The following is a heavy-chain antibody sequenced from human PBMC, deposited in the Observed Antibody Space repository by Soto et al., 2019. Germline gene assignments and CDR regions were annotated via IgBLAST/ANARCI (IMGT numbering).Heavy chain of an antibody. CDR1: GFTFSNYV. D-gene: IGHD3-10*01. V-gene: IGHV3-23*01. CDR3: AKPLYRGLMDV. J-gene: IGHJ6*04. Sequence: GGSLRLSCAASGFTFSNYVMNWVRQAPGKGLEWVSAISGSGGSTYYADSVKDRFTISRDNSKNTLYLQMNSLRAEDTAVYYCAKPLYRGLMDVWGEGTTVTVSS. CDR2: ISGSGGST.